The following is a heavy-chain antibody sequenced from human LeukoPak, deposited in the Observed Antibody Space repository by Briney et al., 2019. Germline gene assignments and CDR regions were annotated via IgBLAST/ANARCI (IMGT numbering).Heavy chain of an antibody. CDR1: GGSISSYF. Sequence: SETLSLTCTVSGGSISSYFWSWIRQPPGKGLEWIGYIYDSGSTNYNPSLKSRVTISIDTSKSRFFLKLNSVTAADTAVCYCARGGSPRFDPWGQGTLVTVSS. V-gene: IGHV4-59*01. D-gene: IGHD5-12*01. J-gene: IGHJ5*02. CDR2: IYDSGST. CDR3: ARGGSPRFDP.